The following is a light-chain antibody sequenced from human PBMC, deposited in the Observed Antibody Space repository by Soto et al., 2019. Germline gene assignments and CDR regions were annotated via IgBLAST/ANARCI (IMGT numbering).Light chain of an antibody. CDR1: QDISIY. V-gene: IGKV1-9*01. CDR2: DAS. Sequence: DIQLTQSPSFLSASVRDRVTITCRASQDISIYLAWYQQKPGKAPKLLIYDASTLQSGVPSRFSGSGSGTEFTLTISSLQPEDFATYFCQQLHNYPPPLTFGGGTKVEIK. CDR3: QQLHNYPPPLT. J-gene: IGKJ4*01.